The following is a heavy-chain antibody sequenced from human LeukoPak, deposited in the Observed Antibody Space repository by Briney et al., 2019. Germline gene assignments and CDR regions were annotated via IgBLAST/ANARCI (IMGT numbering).Heavy chain of an antibody. D-gene: IGHD4-17*01. CDR1: GFSFSTNS. CDR3: ARMRGDLGAFDM. Sequence: PGGSLRLSCAASGFSFSTNSMNWVRQAPGKGLEWVSYISSSGSHIYYSDSLKGRFTISRDNAKNSLYLQMNSLSAEDTAVYYCARMRGDLGAFDMWGQGTMVTVSS. CDR2: ISSSGSHI. V-gene: IGHV3-21*01. J-gene: IGHJ3*02.